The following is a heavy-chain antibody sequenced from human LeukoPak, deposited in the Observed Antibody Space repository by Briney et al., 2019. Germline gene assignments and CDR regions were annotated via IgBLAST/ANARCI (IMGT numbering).Heavy chain of an antibody. CDR3: ARALKWDVLFDY. J-gene: IGHJ4*02. V-gene: IGHV4-61*02. Sequence: SETLSLTCTVSGASISSSSYYWNWIRQPAGKGLEWIGRLHNDGSKNYNPSLESRVTISVDTSKNQFSLRLTSVTAADTAVYYCARALKWDVLFDYWGQGTLVTVSS. CDR1: GASISSSSYY. D-gene: IGHD1-26*01. CDR2: LHNDGSK.